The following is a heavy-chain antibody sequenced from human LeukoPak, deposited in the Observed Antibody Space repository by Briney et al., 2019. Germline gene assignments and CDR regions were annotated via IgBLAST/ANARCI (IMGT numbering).Heavy chain of an antibody. Sequence: KPSETLSLTCTVSGRSISSYYWSWIRQPPGKGLEWIGHIYNSGSTNYSPSLTSRVTMSVDRSKNQFSLKLSSVTAADTALYYCARKGDRGSAGFFDYWGQGTLVTVSS. CDR2: IYNSGST. CDR3: ARKGDRGSAGFFDY. D-gene: IGHD1-26*01. V-gene: IGHV4-59*01. CDR1: GRSISSYY. J-gene: IGHJ4*02.